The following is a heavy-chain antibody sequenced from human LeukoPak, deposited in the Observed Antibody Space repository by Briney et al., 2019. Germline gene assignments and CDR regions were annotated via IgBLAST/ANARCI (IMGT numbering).Heavy chain of an antibody. J-gene: IGHJ4*02. CDR3: AKGGCGSGSYDCPFDY. CDR2: ITGTGGST. CDR1: GFTFSSYA. D-gene: IGHD1-26*01. Sequence: GGSLRLSCAASGFTFSSYAMSWVRHAPGKGLEWVSAITGTGGSTYYADSVKGRFTISRDNSKNTLYLQMNSLRAEDTAVYYCAKGGCGSGSYDCPFDYWGQGTLVTVSS. V-gene: IGHV3-23*01.